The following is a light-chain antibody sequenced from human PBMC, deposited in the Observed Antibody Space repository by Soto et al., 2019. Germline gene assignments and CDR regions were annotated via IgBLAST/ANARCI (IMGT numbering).Light chain of an antibody. V-gene: IGKV3-20*01. J-gene: IGKJ1*01. CDR3: QQYGCWT. Sequence: EIVLTQSPATLSVSPGERATLSCRASQTISSNNLGWHQQKPGQATSLLIYGASRRATGIPDRVSGSGSGTDFTLSSSRLEHEDSAIYYHQQYGCWTFGQGTKVEI. CDR1: QTISSNN. CDR2: GAS.